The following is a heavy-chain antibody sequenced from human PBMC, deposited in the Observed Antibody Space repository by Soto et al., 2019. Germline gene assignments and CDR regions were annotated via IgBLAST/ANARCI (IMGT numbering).Heavy chain of an antibody. J-gene: IGHJ4*02. CDR2: ITITGDTT. CDR1: GFIFTTSD. CDR3: GKGGGGDHGY. V-gene: IGHV3-23*04. Sequence: EVQLVESEGGLVQPGGSLRLSCEASGFIFTTSDMSWVRQAPGKGLEWISSITITGDTTHYADSVKGRFTISRDNSKKTVYLQMNSPRVDDTAVYYWGKGGGGDHGYWGQGTLVAVSS. D-gene: IGHD2-21*02.